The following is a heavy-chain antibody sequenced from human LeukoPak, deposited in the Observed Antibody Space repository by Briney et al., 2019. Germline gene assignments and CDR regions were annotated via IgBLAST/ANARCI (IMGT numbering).Heavy chain of an antibody. CDR1: GFTFSSYG. J-gene: IGHJ4*02. CDR3: ARQHCRGGDCYFFD. D-gene: IGHD2-15*01. Sequence: GRSLRLSCAASGFTFSSYGMHWVRQAPGKGLEWVALIWYDGNNKYYADSVKGRFTISRDNSKNTLYLQLNSLRAEDTAVYYCARQHCRGGDCYFFDWGQGTLVTVSA. V-gene: IGHV3-33*01. CDR2: IWYDGNNK.